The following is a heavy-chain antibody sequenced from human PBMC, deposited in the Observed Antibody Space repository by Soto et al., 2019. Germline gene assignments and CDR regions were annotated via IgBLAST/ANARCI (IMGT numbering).Heavy chain of an antibody. CDR2: ISSDGNKI. V-gene: IGHV3-30*14. CDR3: ARESAAIYYYYGMDV. CDR1: GFTFSSFV. D-gene: IGHD6-13*01. J-gene: IGHJ6*02. Sequence: GGSLRLSCAASGFTFSSFVLHWVRQAPGKGLEWVSLISSDGNKIYYADSVKGRFTISRDNSKNTLYLQMNSLRAEDTAVYYCARESAAIYYYYGMDVWGQGTTVTVSS.